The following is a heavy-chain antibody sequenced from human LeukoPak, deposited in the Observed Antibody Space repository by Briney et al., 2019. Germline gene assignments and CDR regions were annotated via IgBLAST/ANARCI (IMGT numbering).Heavy chain of an antibody. CDR2: INPSGGST. Sequence: ASVKVSCKASGYTFTSYYMHWVRQAPGQGLEWMGIINPSGGSTSYAQKFQGRVTMTRDTSTSTVYMELSSLRSEDTAVYYCAREIAVAGTKTGVWFDPWGQGTLVTVSS. CDR3: AREIAVAGTKTGVWFDP. V-gene: IGHV1-46*01. J-gene: IGHJ5*02. CDR1: GYTFTSYY. D-gene: IGHD6-19*01.